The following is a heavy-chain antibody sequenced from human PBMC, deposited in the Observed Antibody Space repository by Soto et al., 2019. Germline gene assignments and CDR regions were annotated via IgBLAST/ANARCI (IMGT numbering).Heavy chain of an antibody. CDR3: ARALRNWFDP. J-gene: IGHJ5*02. Sequence: SETLSLTCTVSGGSISSYYWSWIRQPPGKGLEWIGYIYYSGSTNYNPSLKSRVTISVDPSKNQFSLKLSSVTAADTAVYYCARALRNWFDPWGQGTLVTVSS. CDR2: IYYSGST. D-gene: IGHD2-21*02. V-gene: IGHV4-59*01. CDR1: GGSISSYY.